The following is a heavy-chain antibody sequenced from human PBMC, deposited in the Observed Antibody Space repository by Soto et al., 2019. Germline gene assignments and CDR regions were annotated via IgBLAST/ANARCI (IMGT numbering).Heavy chain of an antibody. CDR1: GGSFSGYY. Sequence: SETLSLTCAVYGGSFSGYYWSWIRQPPGKGLEWIGEINHSGSTNYNPSLKSRVTISVDTSKNQFSLKLSSVTAADTAVYYCARHDRDYVGVWYFDLWGRGTLVTVSS. D-gene: IGHD3-16*01. J-gene: IGHJ2*01. V-gene: IGHV4-34*01. CDR2: INHSGST. CDR3: ARHDRDYVGVWYFDL.